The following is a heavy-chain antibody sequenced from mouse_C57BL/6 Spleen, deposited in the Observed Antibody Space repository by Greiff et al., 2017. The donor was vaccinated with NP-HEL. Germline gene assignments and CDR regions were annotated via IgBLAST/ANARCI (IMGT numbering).Heavy chain of an antibody. V-gene: IGHV10-1*01. CDR1: GFSFNTYA. Sequence: EVQLVESGGGLVQPKGSLKLSCAASGFSFNTYAMNWVRQAPGKGLEWVARIRSKSNNYATYYADSVKDRFTISRDDSESMLYLQMNNLKTEDTAMYYCVRDNYYYAMDYWGQGTSVTVSS. CDR2: IRSKSNNYAT. J-gene: IGHJ4*01. CDR3: VRDNYYYAMDY.